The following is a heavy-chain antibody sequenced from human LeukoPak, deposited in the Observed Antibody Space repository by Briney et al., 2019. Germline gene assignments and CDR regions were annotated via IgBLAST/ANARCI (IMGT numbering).Heavy chain of an antibody. V-gene: IGHV3-48*01. Sequence: PGGSLRLSCGASGITFSSYSVNWVRQAPGKGLEWVSYISSSGSTKYYADSVKGRFTISRDIARNSLYLQMNSLRAEDTAVYFCARGGLSIMGYWGQGTLVTVSS. CDR1: GITFSSYS. CDR2: ISSSGSTK. J-gene: IGHJ4*02. D-gene: IGHD2/OR15-2a*01. CDR3: ARGGLSIMGY.